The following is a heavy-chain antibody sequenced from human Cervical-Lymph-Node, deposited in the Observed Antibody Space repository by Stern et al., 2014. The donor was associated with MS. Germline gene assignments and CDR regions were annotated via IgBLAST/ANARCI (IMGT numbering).Heavy chain of an antibody. CDR1: GYLFDDYW. CDR3: GRSPATPSGYDRFDY. V-gene: IGHV5-51*03. D-gene: IGHD5-12*01. J-gene: IGHJ4*02. Sequence: EVQLVESGAEVKKPGESLKISCEASGYLFDDYWIGWVRQMSGRGLELVAIIFPRDSNTRYSPSVQGQGTISADKSISTAYLQWSSVKPWDPAIYYWGRSPATPSGYDRFDYWGQGALVTVSS. CDR2: IFPRDSNT.